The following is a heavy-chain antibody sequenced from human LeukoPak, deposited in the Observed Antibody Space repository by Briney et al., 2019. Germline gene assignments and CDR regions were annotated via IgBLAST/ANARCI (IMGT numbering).Heavy chain of an antibody. CDR3: ARGSGSYQIFDF. J-gene: IGHJ4*02. CDR1: GFTFSTYS. V-gene: IGHV3-48*01. Sequence: GGSLRLSCAASGFTFSTYSMTWVRQAPGKGLEWVSYISSSGSTIYYADSVKGRFTISRDNAKNSLYLEMNSLRAEDTAVYYCARGSGSYQIFDFWGQGTLVTVSS. D-gene: IGHD1-26*01. CDR2: ISSSGSTI.